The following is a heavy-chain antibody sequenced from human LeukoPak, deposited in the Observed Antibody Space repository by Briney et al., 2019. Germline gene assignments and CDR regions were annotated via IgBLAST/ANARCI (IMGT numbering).Heavy chain of an antibody. D-gene: IGHD6-6*01. CDR3: ARGIPWEQLGGYFDL. V-gene: IGHV4-59*11. J-gene: IGHJ2*01. CDR2: IYYSGST. Sequence: PSGTLSLTCAVSGDSISSRWWTWVRQPPGKGLEWIGYIYYSGSTNYNPSLKSRVTISVDTSKNQFSLKLSSVTAADTAVYYCARGIPWEQLGGYFDLRGRGTLVTVSS. CDR1: GDSISSRW.